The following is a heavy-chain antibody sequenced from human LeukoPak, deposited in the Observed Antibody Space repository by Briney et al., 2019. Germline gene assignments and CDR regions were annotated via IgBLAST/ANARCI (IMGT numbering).Heavy chain of an antibody. J-gene: IGHJ4*02. Sequence: GRSLRLSCAASGFTFSDSAIAWVRQSPGKGLECLAFISYDGSNKYYADSVKGRFTISRDNSKNTLYLQMNSLRAEDTAVYYCARDPIGYCSGGSCYFDYWGQGTLVTVSS. CDR2: ISYDGSNK. CDR3: ARDPIGYCSGGSCYFDY. V-gene: IGHV3-30-3*01. CDR1: GFTFSDSA. D-gene: IGHD2-15*01.